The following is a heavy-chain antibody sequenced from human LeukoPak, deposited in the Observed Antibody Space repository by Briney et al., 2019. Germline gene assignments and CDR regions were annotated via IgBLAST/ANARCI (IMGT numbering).Heavy chain of an antibody. J-gene: IGHJ4*01. D-gene: IGHD1-1*01. CDR2: IYPGDSDT. V-gene: IGHV5-51*01. CDR1: GYTFTSYW. CDR3: ARRLGTGTPDY. Sequence: GESLKISCKGFGYTFTSYWIGWVRQMPGKGLEWMGTIYPGDSDTRYRPSFQGRVTISAERSISTAYLQWSSLRTSDAAIYYCARRLGTGTPDYWGQGTLVTVSS.